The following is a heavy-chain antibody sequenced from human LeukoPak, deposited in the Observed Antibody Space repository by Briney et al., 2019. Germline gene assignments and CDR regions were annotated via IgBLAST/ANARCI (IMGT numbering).Heavy chain of an antibody. D-gene: IGHD3-3*01. J-gene: IGHJ4*02. CDR1: GFTFSTFA. CDR3: ASGDDFWSGYYALDY. Sequence: GGSLRLSCEASGFTFSTFAMIWVRQPPGKGLEWVSSIFPSGGEIHYADSVRGRFTISRDNSKNTLYLQMNSLRAEDTAVYYCASGDDFWSGYYALDYWGQGTLVTVSS. V-gene: IGHV3-23*01. CDR2: IFPSGGEI.